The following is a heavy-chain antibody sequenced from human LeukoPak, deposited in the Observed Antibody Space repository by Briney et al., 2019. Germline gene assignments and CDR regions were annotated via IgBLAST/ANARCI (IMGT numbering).Heavy chain of an antibody. CDR3: ARGREYYDSSGYFDY. D-gene: IGHD3-22*01. CDR1: GGSFSGDY. CDR2: INHSGST. V-gene: IGHV4-34*01. J-gene: IGHJ4*02. Sequence: SETLSLTCAVYGGSFSGDYWSWIRQPPGKGLEWIGEINHSGSTNYNPSLKSRVTISVDTSKNQFSLKLSSVTAADTAVYYCARGREYYDSSGYFDYWGQGTLVTVSS.